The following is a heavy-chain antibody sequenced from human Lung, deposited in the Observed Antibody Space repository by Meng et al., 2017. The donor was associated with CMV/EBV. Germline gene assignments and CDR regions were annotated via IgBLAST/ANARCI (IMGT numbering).Heavy chain of an antibody. D-gene: IGHD6-19*01. J-gene: IGHJ4*02. CDR2: IYHSGST. V-gene: IGHV4-4*02. Sequence: LQAAVPGLVNPSGPLSPTRAVSLGSIGSSNWWSWVPQPPGKGLEWIGEIYHSGSTNYNPSLKSRVTISVDKSKNQFSLKLSSVTAADTAVYYCASFPPPGKQWLVTDYWGQGTLVTVSS. CDR3: ASFPPPGKQWLVTDY. CDR1: LGSIGSSNW.